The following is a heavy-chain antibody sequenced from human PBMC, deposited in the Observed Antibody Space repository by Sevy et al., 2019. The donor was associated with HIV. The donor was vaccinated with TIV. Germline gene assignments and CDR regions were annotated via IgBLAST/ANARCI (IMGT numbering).Heavy chain of an antibody. CDR3: ARAYCGGDCSTGGRYFDY. CDR2: IYYSGST. J-gene: IGHJ4*02. V-gene: IGHV4-30-4*01. Sequence: SETLSLTCTVSGGSISSGDYYWSWIRQPPGKGLEWIGYIYYSGSTYYNPSLKSRVTISVDTSKNQFPLKLGSVTAADTAVYYCARAYCGGDCSTGGRYFDYWGQGTLVTVSS. CDR1: GGSISSGDYY. D-gene: IGHD2-21*02.